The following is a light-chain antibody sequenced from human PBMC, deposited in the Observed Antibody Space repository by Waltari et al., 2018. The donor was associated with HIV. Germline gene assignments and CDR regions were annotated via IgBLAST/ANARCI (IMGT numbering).Light chain of an antibody. J-gene: IGKJ4*01. Sequence: DIQMTQSPSSLSASVGDRVTITCRASQAISNSLAWYQQKPGKAPKLLLYAASRLESGVPSRFSGSRSGTDYALTISSLQPEDFAVYYCQQYISPPPLTFGGGTKVEIK. V-gene: IGKV1-NL1*01. CDR2: AAS. CDR1: QAISNS. CDR3: QQYISPPPLT.